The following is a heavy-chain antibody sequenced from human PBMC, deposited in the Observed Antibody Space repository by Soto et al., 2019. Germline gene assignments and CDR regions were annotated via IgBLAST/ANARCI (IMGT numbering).Heavy chain of an antibody. CDR2: IKQDASEK. V-gene: IGHV3-7*04. J-gene: IGHJ4*02. CDR1: GFTFSSYW. D-gene: IGHD3-22*01. CDR3: ARYSDPHDHISDLGAY. Sequence: GGSLRLSCAASGFTFSSYWMSWVRQAPGKGLEWVANIKQDASEKYYVDSVKGRFTISRDHAKNSLFLQMNSLGAEDTAVYYCARYSDPHDHISDLGAYWGQGTLVTVSA.